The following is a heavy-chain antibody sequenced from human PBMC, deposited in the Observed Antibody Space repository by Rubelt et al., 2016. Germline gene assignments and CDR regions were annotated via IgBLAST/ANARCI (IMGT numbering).Heavy chain of an antibody. V-gene: IGHV4-39*01. J-gene: IGHJ4*02. CDR2: IYYSGST. CDR1: GASIDSRDYF. CDR3: ARQGDHTNDHYLDY. D-gene: IGHD2-8*01. Sequence: QVQLQESGPGLVKPLETLSLICTVSGASIDSRDYFWGWIRQPPGKGLEWIGSIYYSGSTYYNPSLKSRVTMSVDTSKNQFSLKLSSVTAADTAVYDCARQGDHTNDHYLDYWGQGTLVTVSS.